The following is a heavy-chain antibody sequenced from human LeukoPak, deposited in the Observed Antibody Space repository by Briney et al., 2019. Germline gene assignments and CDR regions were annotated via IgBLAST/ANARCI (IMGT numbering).Heavy chain of an antibody. CDR1: GFTFSNYA. J-gene: IGHJ4*02. CDR2: ISGSSGTI. Sequence: TGGSPRLSCAASGFTFSNYAMNWVRQAPGKGLEWVSGISGSSGTINYAAPVKGRFTISRDNSRNTLYLQMNSLRADDTAVYYCAKRLGDPRAFDYWGQGTLVTVSS. D-gene: IGHD2-21*02. CDR3: AKRLGDPRAFDY. V-gene: IGHV3-23*01.